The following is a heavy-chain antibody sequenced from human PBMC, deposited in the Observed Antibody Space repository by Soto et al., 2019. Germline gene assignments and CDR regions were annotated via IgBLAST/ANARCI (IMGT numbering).Heavy chain of an antibody. V-gene: IGHV1-69*01. CDR3: ARHQALKDYYYGMYV. D-gene: IGHD2-2*01. J-gene: IGHJ6*02. Sequence: QVQLVQSGAEVKKPGSSVKVSCNASGGTFSIYAISWVRQAHGQGLEWMGGIIPSFCTANYAQKFQGRVTITADESTSTAYMELSSLRSEDTAVYYCARHQALKDYYYGMYVWGQGTTVTVSS. CDR2: IIPSFCTA. CDR1: GGTFSIYA.